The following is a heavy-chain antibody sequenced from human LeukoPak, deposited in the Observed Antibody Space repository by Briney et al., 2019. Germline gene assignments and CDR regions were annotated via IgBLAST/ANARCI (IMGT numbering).Heavy chain of an antibody. V-gene: IGHV4-34*01. J-gene: IGHJ6*03. D-gene: IGHD4-11*01. CDR2: INDSGST. CDR1: GGSFSGYY. CDR3: ARLQSMDV. Sequence: SETLSLTCAVYGGSFSGYYWSWIRQPPGKGLEWIGEINDSGSTNYNPSLKSRITISVDTSKNQFSLKLSSVTAADTAVYYCARLQSMDVWGKGTTVTVSS.